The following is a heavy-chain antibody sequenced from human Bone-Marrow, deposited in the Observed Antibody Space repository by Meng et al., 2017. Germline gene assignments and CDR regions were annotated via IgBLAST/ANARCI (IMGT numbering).Heavy chain of an antibody. D-gene: IGHD3-10*01. CDR2: IWYDGSNK. Sequence: GESLKISCAASGFTFSSYGMHWVRQAPGKGLECVAVIWYDGSNKYYADSVKGRFTISRDNSKNTLYLQMNSLRAEDTAVYYCARDSITMVRGVIITELSPYYYYGMDVWGQGTTVTVSS. J-gene: IGHJ6*02. V-gene: IGHV3-33*01. CDR1: GFTFSSYG. CDR3: ARDSITMVRGVIITELSPYYYYGMDV.